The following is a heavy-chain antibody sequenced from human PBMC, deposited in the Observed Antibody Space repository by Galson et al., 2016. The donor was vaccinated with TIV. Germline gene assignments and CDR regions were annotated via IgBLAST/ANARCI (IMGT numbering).Heavy chain of an antibody. D-gene: IGHD2-2*01. Sequence: PALVKPTQTLTLTCTFSGFSLNSRGVAVAWIRQPPGKALESLALIYWDDDKIYSPSLKSRLTVTRDSSKNQVVLTMTSLDLADTATYYCAHKEPYCFGNNCYYGGTFEVWGQGTMVTVSS. CDR1: GFSLNSRGVA. J-gene: IGHJ3*01. CDR3: AHKEPYCFGNNCYYGGTFEV. CDR2: IYWDDDK. V-gene: IGHV2-5*02.